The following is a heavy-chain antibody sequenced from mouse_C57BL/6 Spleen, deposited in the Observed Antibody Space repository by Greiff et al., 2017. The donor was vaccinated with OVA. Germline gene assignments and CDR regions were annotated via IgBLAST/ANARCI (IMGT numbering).Heavy chain of an antibody. D-gene: IGHD4-1*01. CDR2: IDPNSGGT. Sequence: VQLQQPGAELVKPGASVKLSCKASCYTFPSYWMPLVKPRPGRGLAWIGRIDPNSGGTKYNEKFKSKATLTVDKPSSTDYMKLSRLTSEDSAVYDCARYNWDQKGFAYWGKGNLVTVSA. CDR1: CYTFPSYW. CDR3: ARYNWDQKGFAY. J-gene: IGHJ3*01. V-gene: IGHV1-72*01.